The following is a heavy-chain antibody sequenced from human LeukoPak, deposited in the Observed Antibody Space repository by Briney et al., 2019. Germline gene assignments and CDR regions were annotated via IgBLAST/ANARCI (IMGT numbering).Heavy chain of an antibody. CDR2: MIPIFGTA. J-gene: IGHJ4*02. V-gene: IGHV1-69*05. Sequence: GASVKVSCKASGGTFSSYAISWVRQAPGQGLEWMGGMIPIFGTANYAQKFQGRVTITTDESTSTAYMELSSLRSEDTAVYYCAREYDYVWASYRYNPLGYWGQGTLVTVFS. CDR1: GGTFSSYA. D-gene: IGHD3-16*02. CDR3: AREYDYVWASYRYNPLGY.